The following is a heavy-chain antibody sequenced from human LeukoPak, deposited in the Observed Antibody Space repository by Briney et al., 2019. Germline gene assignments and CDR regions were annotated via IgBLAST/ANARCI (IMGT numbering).Heavy chain of an antibody. CDR3: ARGERETYYYDSSGYYYGY. D-gene: IGHD3-22*01. CDR1: GGSISSGGYY. V-gene: IGHV4-61*08. CDR2: IYYSGST. J-gene: IGHJ4*02. Sequence: SETLSLTCTVSGGSISSGGYYWSWIRQHPGKGLEWIGYIYYSGSTNYNPSLKSRVTISVDTSKNQFSLKLSSVTAADTAVYYCARGERETYYYDSSGYYYGYWGQGTLVTVSS.